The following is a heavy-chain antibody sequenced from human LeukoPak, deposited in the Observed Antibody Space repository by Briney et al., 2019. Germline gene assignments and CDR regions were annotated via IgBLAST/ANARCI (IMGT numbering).Heavy chain of an antibody. CDR3: ARDREDSSGYYEFDY. V-gene: IGHV4-39*07. D-gene: IGHD3-22*01. CDR1: GGSISSSSYY. CDR2: IYYSGST. J-gene: IGHJ4*02. Sequence: SETLSLTCAVSGGSISSSSYYWGWIRQPPGKGLEWIGSIYYSGSTYYNPSLKSRVTISVDTSKNQFSLKLSSVTAADTAVYYCARDREDSSGYYEFDYWGQGTLVTVSS.